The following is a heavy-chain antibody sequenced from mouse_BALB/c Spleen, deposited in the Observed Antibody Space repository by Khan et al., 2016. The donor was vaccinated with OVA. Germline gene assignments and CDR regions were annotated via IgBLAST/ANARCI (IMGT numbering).Heavy chain of an antibody. J-gene: IGHJ4*01. CDR3: ARQPYYHYYVLDY. Sequence: VQLQESGPGLVAPSQSLSITCTISGFSLTNYGIHWVRQPPGKGLEWLVVIWSDGSTNYNSTLKSRLSITKDNSKSQVFLKMNSLQTDDTAMYYCARQPYYHYYVLDYWGQGTSVTVSS. CDR1: GFSLTNYG. D-gene: IGHD2-10*01. V-gene: IGHV2-6-1*01. CDR2: IWSDGST.